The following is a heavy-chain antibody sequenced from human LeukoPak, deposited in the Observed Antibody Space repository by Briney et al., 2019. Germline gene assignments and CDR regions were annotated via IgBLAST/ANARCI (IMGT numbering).Heavy chain of an antibody. CDR1: GFTFSSYS. CDR2: ISSSSSYI. V-gene: IGHV3-21*01. J-gene: IGHJ4*02. Sequence: PGGSLGLSCAASGFTFSSYSMNWVRQAPGKGLEWVSSISSSSSYIYYADSVKGRFTISRDNAKNSLYLQMNSLRAEDTAVYYCARQLGGSSGYYFDYWGQGTLVTVSS. CDR3: ARQLGGSSGYYFDY. D-gene: IGHD3-22*01.